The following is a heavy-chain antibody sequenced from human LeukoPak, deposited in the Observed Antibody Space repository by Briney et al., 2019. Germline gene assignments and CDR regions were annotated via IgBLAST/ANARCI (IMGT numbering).Heavy chain of an antibody. CDR1: GFTFGSYW. J-gene: IGHJ4*02. Sequence: GGSLRLSCAASGFTFGSYWMSWVRQAPGKGLEWVANINQDGSEKYYVDPVKGRFTISRDNAKNSLYLQMNSLRADDTAVYYCARDKIVGATHFDYWGQGTLVTVSS. D-gene: IGHD1-26*01. CDR2: INQDGSEK. V-gene: IGHV3-7*03. CDR3: ARDKIVGATHFDY.